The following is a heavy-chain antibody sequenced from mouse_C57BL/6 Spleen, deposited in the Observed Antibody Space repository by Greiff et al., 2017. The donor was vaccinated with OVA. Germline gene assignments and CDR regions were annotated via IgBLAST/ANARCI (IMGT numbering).Heavy chain of an antibody. J-gene: IGHJ4*01. CDR3: ARHGNYAMDY. V-gene: IGHV5-6*01. Sequence: EVQRVESGGDLLKPGGSLKLSCAASGFTFSSYGMSWVRQTPDKRLEWVATISSGGSYTYYPDSVKGRFTISRDNAKNTLYLQMSSLKSEDTAMYYCARHGNYAMDYWGQGTSVTVSS. CDR2: ISSGGSYT. D-gene: IGHD1-1*02. CDR1: GFTFSSYG.